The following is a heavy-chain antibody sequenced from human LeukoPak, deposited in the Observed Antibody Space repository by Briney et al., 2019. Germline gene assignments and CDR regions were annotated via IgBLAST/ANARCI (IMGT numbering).Heavy chain of an antibody. J-gene: IGHJ4*02. D-gene: IGHD3-22*01. Sequence: PSETLSLTCTVSGGSISSYCWSWIRQPPGKGLEWIGYIYNTGSTNYSPSLKSRVTISIDTSKNQFSLKLSSVTAADTAVYYCARSRDYYGGYFDYWGQGTLVTVSS. V-gene: IGHV4-59*01. CDR1: GGSISSYC. CDR3: ARSRDYYGGYFDY. CDR2: IYNTGST.